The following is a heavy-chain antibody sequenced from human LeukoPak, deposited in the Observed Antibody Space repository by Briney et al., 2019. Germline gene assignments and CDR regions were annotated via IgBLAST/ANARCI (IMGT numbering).Heavy chain of an antibody. V-gene: IGHV3-23*01. CDR2: VSSSGGNT. Sequence: GGSLRLSCAASGFTFDNYAMNWVRQAPGKGLEWVSGVSSSGGNTYYADSVKGRFTISRDNSKNTQYLQMNSLRAEDAAVYYCAKGDWNYGEFDYWGQGTLVTVSS. D-gene: IGHD1-7*01. J-gene: IGHJ4*02. CDR3: AKGDWNYGEFDY. CDR1: GFTFDNYA.